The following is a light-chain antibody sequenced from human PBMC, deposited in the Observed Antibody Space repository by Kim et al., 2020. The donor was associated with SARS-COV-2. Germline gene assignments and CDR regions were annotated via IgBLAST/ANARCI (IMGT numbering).Light chain of an antibody. CDR3: QAWDSSTYV. Sequence: VSPGQTATITCSGDKLGDKYACWYQQKPGQSPVLVIYQASKRPSGIPARFSGSNSGNTATLTISGTQAMDEADYYCQAWDSSTYVFGTGTKVTVL. V-gene: IGLV3-1*01. J-gene: IGLJ1*01. CDR1: KLGDKY. CDR2: QAS.